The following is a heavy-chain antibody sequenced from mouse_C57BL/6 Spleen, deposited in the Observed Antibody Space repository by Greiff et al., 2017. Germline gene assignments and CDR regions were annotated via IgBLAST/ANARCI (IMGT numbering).Heavy chain of an antibody. CDR2: INPNNGGT. D-gene: IGHD1-2*01. CDR3: GRRLGLGSAMAY. Sequence: EVQLQESGPELVKPGASVKIPCKASGYTFTDYNMDWVQQSHGKSLEWIGDINPNNGGTNYNQKFKGKATLTVDKSSTTAYMELRSLTSADTAAYYCGRRLGLGSAMAYWGQGTSVTVSS. J-gene: IGHJ4*01. CDR1: GYTFTDYN. V-gene: IGHV1-18*01.